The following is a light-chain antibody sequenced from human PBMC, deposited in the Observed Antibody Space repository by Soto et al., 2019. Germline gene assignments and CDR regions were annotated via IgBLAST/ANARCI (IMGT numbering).Light chain of an antibody. V-gene: IGLV4-60*02. Sequence: QLVLTQSSSASASLGSSVTLTCTLSSGHSSYIIAWHQQQPGKAPRYLMKLEGSGSYNKGSGVPARFSGSSSGADRYLTISNLRFEDDADYYREHWDSHTRVFAAGTKLTV. CDR1: SGHSSYI. CDR3: EHWDSHTRV. CDR2: LEGSGSY. J-gene: IGLJ2*01.